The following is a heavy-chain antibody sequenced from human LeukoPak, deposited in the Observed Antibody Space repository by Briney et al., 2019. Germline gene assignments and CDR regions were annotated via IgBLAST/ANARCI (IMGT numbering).Heavy chain of an antibody. J-gene: IGHJ5*02. D-gene: IGHD3-22*01. CDR1: GYTFTTYD. V-gene: IGHV1-18*01. CDR3: ARGRRYDSSGYRWFDP. CDR2: ISAYNGNT. Sequence: VKVSCKASGYTFTTYDINWVRQATGQGLEWMGWISAYNGNTNYAQKLQGRVTMTTDTSTSTAYMELRSLRSDDTAVYYCARGRRYDSSGYRWFDPWGQGTLVTVSS.